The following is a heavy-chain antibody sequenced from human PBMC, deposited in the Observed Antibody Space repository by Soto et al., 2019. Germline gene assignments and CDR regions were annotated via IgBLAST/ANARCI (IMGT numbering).Heavy chain of an antibody. CDR1: VFTFSIYS. V-gene: IGHV3-21*01. J-gene: IGHJ6*01. CDR2: IRSRSSYI. Sequence: GGDLRLSCAASVFTFSIYSMDWVGQAPGSGLDRVSSIRSRSSYIYYAVSVKGRFTISRDNARNSLYLQMNSLRAEDTAVYYCARDQDCSSTSCYQAWYYGMDVWGQGTTVTVSS. D-gene: IGHD2-2*01. CDR3: ARDQDCSSTSCYQAWYYGMDV.